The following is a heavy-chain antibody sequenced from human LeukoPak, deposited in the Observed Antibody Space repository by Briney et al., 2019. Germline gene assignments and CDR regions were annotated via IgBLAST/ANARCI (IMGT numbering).Heavy chain of an antibody. CDR3: ARDRPGSIAYFDY. V-gene: IGHV4-31*03. Sequence: SQTLSLTCTVSGGSISSGGYYWSWIRHHPGKGMEWIGYIYYSGSTYYNPSLKSRVTISVDTSKNQFSLKLSSVTAADTAVYYCARDRPGSIAYFDYWGQGTLVTVSS. CDR1: GGSISSGGYY. J-gene: IGHJ4*02. CDR2: IYYSGST. D-gene: IGHD2/OR15-2a*01.